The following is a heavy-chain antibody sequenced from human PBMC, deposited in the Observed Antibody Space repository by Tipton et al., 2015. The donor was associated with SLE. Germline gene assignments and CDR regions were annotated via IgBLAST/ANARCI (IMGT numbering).Heavy chain of an antibody. CDR2: ISSSGTTI. CDR3: ARGTHFYGFFDS. D-gene: IGHD3-3*02. V-gene: IGHV3-11*01. J-gene: IGHJ4*02. CDR1: GFIFDDSY. Sequence: LRLSCAASGFIFDDSYMSWIRQAPGKGLEWVSYISSSGTTIHYADSVQGRFTISRDNAKKSVYLQMNSLRPEDTAVYFCARGTHFYGFFDSWGQGTLVTVSP.